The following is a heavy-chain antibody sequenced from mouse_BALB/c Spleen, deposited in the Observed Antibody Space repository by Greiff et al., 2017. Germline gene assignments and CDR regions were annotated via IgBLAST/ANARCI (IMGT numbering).Heavy chain of an antibody. CDR2: IWSGGST. V-gene: IGHV2-2*02. CDR3: ARKMITIAMDY. D-gene: IGHD2-4*01. CDR1: GFSLTSYG. J-gene: IGHJ4*01. Sequence: QVHVKQSGPGLVQPSQSLSITCTVSGFSLTSYGVHWVRQSPGKGLEWLGVIWSGGSTDYNAAFISRLSISKDNSKSQVFFKINSLQANDTAIYYCARKMITIAMDYWGQGTSVTVSS.